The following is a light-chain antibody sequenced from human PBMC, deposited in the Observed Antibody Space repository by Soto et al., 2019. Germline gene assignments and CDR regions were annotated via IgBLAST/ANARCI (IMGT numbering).Light chain of an antibody. Sequence: DVHMTQSPSTLSASVGDRVTITCRASESIATWLAWYQQKPGQAPKLLIYDASRLESGVPSRFSGGGSGTEFTLIISGLQPDDFATYYCHQYNSYFGQGTKLEI. V-gene: IGKV1-5*01. CDR3: HQYNSY. CDR1: ESIATW. J-gene: IGKJ2*01. CDR2: DAS.